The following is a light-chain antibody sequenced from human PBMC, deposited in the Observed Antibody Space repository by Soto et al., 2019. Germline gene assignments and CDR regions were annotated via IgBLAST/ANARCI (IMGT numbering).Light chain of an antibody. CDR3: SSYTSSSRV. Sequence: QSALTQPASVSGSPGQSITISCTGTSSDVGGYNYVSWYQQHPDKAPKLMIYDVSNRPSGVSNRFSGSKSGNTASLTISGLQAEDEADYYCSSYTSSSRVFGTGTKLTVL. V-gene: IGLV2-14*01. CDR1: SSDVGGYNY. CDR2: DVS. J-gene: IGLJ1*01.